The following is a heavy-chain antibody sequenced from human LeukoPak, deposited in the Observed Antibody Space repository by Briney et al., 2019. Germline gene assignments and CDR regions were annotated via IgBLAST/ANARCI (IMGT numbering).Heavy chain of an antibody. CDR2: IFHTATT. Sequence: SETLSLTCTVSGYSISIGYYGAWIRQPPGKGLEWIGSIFHTATTHYNPSLRSRVTISVDTSKNQFSLKLSSVTAADTAVYYCARAVGYYYYMDFWGKGTTVSVCS. CDR3: ARAVGYYYYMDF. CDR1: GYSISIGYY. D-gene: IGHD4-23*01. V-gene: IGHV4-38-2*02. J-gene: IGHJ6*03.